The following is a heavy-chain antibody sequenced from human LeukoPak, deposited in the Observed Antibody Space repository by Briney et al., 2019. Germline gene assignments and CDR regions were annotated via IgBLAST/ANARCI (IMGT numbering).Heavy chain of an antibody. D-gene: IGHD3-9*01. V-gene: IGHV3-30-3*01. J-gene: IGHJ4*02. CDR1: GFTFSSYA. CDR3: ARDLPWDDILTGYYNKSGY. CDR2: ISYDGSNK. Sequence: PGGSLRLSCAASGFTFSSYAMHWVRQAPGKGLEWVAVISYDGSNKYYADSVKGRFTISRDNSKNTLYLQMNSLRAEDTAVYYCARDLPWDDILTGYYNKSGYWGQGTLVTVSS.